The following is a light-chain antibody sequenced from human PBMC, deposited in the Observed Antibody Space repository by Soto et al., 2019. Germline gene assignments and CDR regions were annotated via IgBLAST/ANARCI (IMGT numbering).Light chain of an antibody. CDR1: SSDVGGYNY. V-gene: IGLV2-14*01. CDR3: MSCARTSTWV. J-gene: IGLJ3*02. CDR2: DVT. Sequence: QSALTQPDSGSGSPGQSSTISCTGTSSDVGGYNYVSGYQQHPGKAPKLMVYDVTHRPSGVSNRFSGCKSGDTAALTISGLQTEDEGYYYCMSCARTSTWVFGGGTKLTV.